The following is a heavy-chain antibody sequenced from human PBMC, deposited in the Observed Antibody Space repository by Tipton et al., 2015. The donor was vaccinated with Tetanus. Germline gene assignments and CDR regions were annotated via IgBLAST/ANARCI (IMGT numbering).Heavy chain of an antibody. CDR1: GGSISSYY. V-gene: IGHV4-4*07. J-gene: IGHJ4*02. Sequence: LRLSCTVSGGSISSYYWSWIRQPAGKGLEWIGRIYTSGSTNYNPSLKSRVTMSVDTSKNQFSLKLSSVTAADTAVYYCARDRGFFPHYFDYWGQGTLVTVSS. D-gene: IGHD3-10*01. CDR2: IYTSGST. CDR3: ARDRGFFPHYFDY.